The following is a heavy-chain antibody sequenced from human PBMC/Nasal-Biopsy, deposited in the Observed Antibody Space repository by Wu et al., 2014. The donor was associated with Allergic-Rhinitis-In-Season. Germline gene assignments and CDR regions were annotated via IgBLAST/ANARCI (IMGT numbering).Heavy chain of an antibody. D-gene: IGHD1-26*01. J-gene: IGHJ5*02. CDR3: ARQERASSLNWFDP. CDR1: GGSMAGASST. Sequence: TLSLTCPISGGSMAGASSTWGWIRQPPGKGLEYLGVMDNSGRTYIKPSLKSRVTISVDTSKTQFSLTLRSVTAADTAVYYCARQERASSLNWFDPLGPGSPGHRLL. CDR2: MDNSGRT. V-gene: IGHV4-39*01.